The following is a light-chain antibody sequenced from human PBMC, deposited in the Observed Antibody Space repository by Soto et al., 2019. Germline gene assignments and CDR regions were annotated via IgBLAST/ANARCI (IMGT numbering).Light chain of an antibody. CDR1: QTISSW. V-gene: IGKV1-5*03. CDR2: GAS. Sequence: DTQMTQSPSTLSAYVGDRVTITCRASQTISSWLAWYQQKPGKAPKLLIYGASNLESGVPSRFSGSGSGTEFTLTISSLQPDDSATYYCQHYDTYPHTFGQGTKLEIK. J-gene: IGKJ2*01. CDR3: QHYDTYPHT.